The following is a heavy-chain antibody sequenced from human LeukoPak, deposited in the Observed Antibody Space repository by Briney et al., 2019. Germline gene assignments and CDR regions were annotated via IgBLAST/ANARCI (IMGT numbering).Heavy chain of an antibody. CDR2: ISAGADVI. D-gene: IGHD3-9*01. Sequence: GGSLRLSCEAAGFSFRDYPMGWVRRASGKRLEWVSGISAGADVIFYADPVKGRFTISRDNSKNTLYLQMNSLRAEDTAVYYCTRDLMDYDVSTGLHHYYMDVWGQGTTVTVSS. CDR1: GFSFRDYP. CDR3: TRDLMDYDVSTGLHHYYMDV. J-gene: IGHJ6*02. V-gene: IGHV3-23*01.